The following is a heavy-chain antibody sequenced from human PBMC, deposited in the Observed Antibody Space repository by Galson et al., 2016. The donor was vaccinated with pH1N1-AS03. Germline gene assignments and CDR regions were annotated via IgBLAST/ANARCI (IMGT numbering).Heavy chain of an antibody. CDR2: IYFSGS. CDR1: GGSIENYY. CDR3: ARMHDLLTGFDF. D-gene: IGHD3-9*01. Sequence: SETLSLTCTISGGSIENYYWTWIRQSPEKGLEWIGYIYFSGSKYNPSLKSRLNMSVDTSKNQFSLRLTSLTAADTAVYYCARMHDLLTGFDFWGRGMLVTVSS. J-gene: IGHJ4*02. V-gene: IGHV4-59*08.